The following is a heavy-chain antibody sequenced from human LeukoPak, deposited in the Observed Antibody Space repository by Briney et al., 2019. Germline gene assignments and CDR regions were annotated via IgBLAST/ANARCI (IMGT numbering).Heavy chain of an antibody. Sequence: GGSLRLSCAASGFTFSLYSMNWVRQAPGKGLEWVSYISYSSSTIYYADSVKGRFTISRDNARNSLYLQMNSLRDEDTAVYYCARGDYYDSSGYYTGHWGQGTLVTVSS. CDR3: ARGDYYDSSGYYTGH. D-gene: IGHD3-22*01. CDR1: GFTFSLYS. CDR2: ISYSSSTI. J-gene: IGHJ4*02. V-gene: IGHV3-48*02.